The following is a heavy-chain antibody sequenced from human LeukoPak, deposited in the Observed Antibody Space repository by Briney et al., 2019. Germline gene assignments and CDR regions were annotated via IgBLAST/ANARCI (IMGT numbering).Heavy chain of an antibody. CDR3: ARDSGGPPPRAFDI. CDR1: GFTFSSYE. CDR2: ISSSGSTI. D-gene: IGHD2-15*01. Sequence: PGGSLRLSCAASGFTFSSYEMNWVRQAPGKGLEWVSYISSSGSTIYYADSVKGRFTISRDNAKNSLYLQMNSLRAEDTAVYYRARDSGGPPPRAFDIWGQGTMVTVSS. V-gene: IGHV3-48*03. J-gene: IGHJ3*02.